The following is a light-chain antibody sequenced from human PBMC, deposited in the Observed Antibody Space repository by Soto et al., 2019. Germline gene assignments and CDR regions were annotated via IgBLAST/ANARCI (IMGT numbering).Light chain of an antibody. CDR1: QSNSPY. J-gene: IGKJ1*01. Sequence: DIQMTQSPSTLSASAGDRVTITCRASQSNSPYLAWYQQKPGKAPKLLIYMASSLQSGVPSRFSGSGSGTEFTLTISSLQPDDFATYYCQQSNSYPWTFGQGTQVDIK. CDR2: MAS. CDR3: QQSNSYPWT. V-gene: IGKV1-5*03.